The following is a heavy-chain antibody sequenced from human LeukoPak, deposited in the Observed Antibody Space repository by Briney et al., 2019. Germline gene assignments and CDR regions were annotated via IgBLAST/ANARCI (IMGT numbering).Heavy chain of an antibody. J-gene: IGHJ4*02. Sequence: PSETLSLTCTVSGYSISSGSYWGWIRQPPGKGLEWIGSIYHSGSTYYNPSLKSRLTISVDTSKNHFSLKLSSVTAADTAVYYCARPLNYDSSGFWFDYWGQGTLVTVSS. CDR2: IYHSGST. V-gene: IGHV4-38-2*02. CDR3: ARPLNYDSSGFWFDY. D-gene: IGHD3-22*01. CDR1: GYSISSGSY.